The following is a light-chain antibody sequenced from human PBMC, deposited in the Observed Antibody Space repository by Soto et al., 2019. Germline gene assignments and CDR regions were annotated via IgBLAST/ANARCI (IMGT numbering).Light chain of an antibody. CDR1: SSDVGAYKY. CDR3: TSYVGNDIGV. V-gene: IGLV2-8*01. Sequence: QSALTQPPSASGSPGQSVTISCTGTSSDVGAYKYVSWYQQYPGKAPKLTIYEVTKRPSGVPDRFSGSKSGNTASLTVSGLQAEDEADYYCTSYVGNDIGVFGGGTKVTVL. CDR2: EVT. J-gene: IGLJ3*02.